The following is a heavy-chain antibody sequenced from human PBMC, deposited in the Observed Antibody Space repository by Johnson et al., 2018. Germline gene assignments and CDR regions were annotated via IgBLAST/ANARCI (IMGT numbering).Heavy chain of an antibody. D-gene: IGHD1-7*01. CDR3: AREDWNYGRGTLDM. V-gene: IGHV3-33*01. CDR2: VWNDGSKQ. CDR1: GFVFSTYG. Sequence: PVRSLRLSCAASGFVFSTYGMNWVRQAPDKGLEWVALVWNDGSKQYYADSVKGRFTISRDNSKSTLFLQMDSLRVEDTAVYYCAREDWNYGRGTLDMWGQGTMVAVSS. J-gene: IGHJ3*01.